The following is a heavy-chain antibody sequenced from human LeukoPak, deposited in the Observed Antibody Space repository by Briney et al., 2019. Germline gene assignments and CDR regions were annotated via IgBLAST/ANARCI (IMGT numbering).Heavy chain of an antibody. CDR1: GGSISSGSYY. D-gene: IGHD3-10*01. J-gene: IGHJ4*02. CDR2: IYSSGST. Sequence: SETLSLTCTVSGGSISSGSYYWNWIRQPAGKGLEWIGRIYSSGSTNYNPSLKSRVTISADTSKNEFSLRLTSVTAADTAVYYCAREANYYGSGSYFEGTFDYWGQGSLVTVSS. CDR3: AREANYYGSGSYFEGTFDY. V-gene: IGHV4-61*02.